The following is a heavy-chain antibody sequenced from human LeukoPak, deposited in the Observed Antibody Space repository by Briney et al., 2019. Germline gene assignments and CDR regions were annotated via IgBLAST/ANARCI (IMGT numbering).Heavy chain of an antibody. CDR3: ARERGEFGGSYFLDY. D-gene: IGHD1-26*01. V-gene: IGHV1-3*03. CDR2: INDGDGNT. J-gene: IGHJ4*02. Sequence: GASVKVSCKASGYTFTSYAVHWVRRAPGQRLEWMGYINDGDGNTKYSQEFQGRVTITRDTSASIVYMELSSLRSEDMAFYYCARERGEFGGSYFLDYWGQGTLVTVS. CDR1: GYTFTSYA.